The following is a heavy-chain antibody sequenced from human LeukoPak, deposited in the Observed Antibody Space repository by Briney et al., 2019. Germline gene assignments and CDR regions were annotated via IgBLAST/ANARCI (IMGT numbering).Heavy chain of an antibody. D-gene: IGHD1-26*01. CDR2: ISGSGGGT. Sequence: AGGSLRLSCAAYGFTFSSIAMSWVRQAPDKGLEWVSTISGSGGGTYYADSVKGRFTISRDDSKNTLYLQMNSLRADDTAVYYCAKDLGRYRNNFFDYWGQGNLVTVSS. V-gene: IGHV3-23*01. J-gene: IGHJ4*02. CDR1: GFTFSSIA. CDR3: AKDLGRYRNNFFDY.